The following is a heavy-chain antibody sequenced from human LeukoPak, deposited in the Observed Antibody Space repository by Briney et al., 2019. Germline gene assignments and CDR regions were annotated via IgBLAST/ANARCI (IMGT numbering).Heavy chain of an antibody. CDR2: ISGSGGST. CDR3: AKATTLGFFDY. V-gene: IGHV3-23*01. J-gene: IGHJ4*02. D-gene: IGHD4-11*01. CDR1: GFTFSSYA. Sequence: GGSLRLSRAASGFTFSSYAMSWVRQAPGKGVEWVSAISGSGGSTYYADSVKGRFTISRDNSKNTLYLKMNSLRAEDTAVYYCAKATTLGFFDYWGQGTLVTVSS.